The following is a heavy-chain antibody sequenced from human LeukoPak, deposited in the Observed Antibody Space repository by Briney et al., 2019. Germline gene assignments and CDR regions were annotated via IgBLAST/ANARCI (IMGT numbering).Heavy chain of an antibody. CDR1: GGSISSYY. J-gene: IGHJ4*02. CDR2: IYYSGST. CDR3: ARAMSIAARLQTIFDY. Sequence: SETLSLTCTVSGGSISSYYWSWIRQPPGKGLEWIGSIYYSGSTNYNRSLRSRFTISVDTSKNQLSLKLSSVTAADTAVYYCARAMSIAARLQTIFDYWGQGTLVTVSS. V-gene: IGHV4-59*01. D-gene: IGHD6-6*01.